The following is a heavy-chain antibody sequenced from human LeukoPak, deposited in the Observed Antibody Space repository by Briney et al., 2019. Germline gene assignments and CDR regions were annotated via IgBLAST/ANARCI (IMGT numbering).Heavy chain of an antibody. CDR3: AKGRPVRTSGWYFFDY. CDR1: GFTFSTYA. J-gene: IGHJ4*02. V-gene: IGHV3-23*01. D-gene: IGHD6-19*01. Sequence: GGSLRLSCAASGFTFSTYAMSWVRQAPGKGLEWISLISKGGSDTFYEDSVKGRFAISRDNSNDTLYLQMTGLRAEDTAVYYCAKGRPVRTSGWYFFDYWGQGTLVPVSS. CDR2: ISKGGSDT.